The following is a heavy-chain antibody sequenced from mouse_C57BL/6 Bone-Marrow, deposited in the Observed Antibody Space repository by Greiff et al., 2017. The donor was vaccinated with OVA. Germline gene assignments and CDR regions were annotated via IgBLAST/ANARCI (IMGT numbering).Heavy chain of an antibody. J-gene: IGHJ1*03. V-gene: IGHV14-3*01. CDR1: GFNIKNTY. CDR2: IDPATGNH. D-gene: IGHD1-1*01. CDR3: ARTTTTVVAKGYFDV. Sequence: VQLQQSVAELVRPGASVKLSCTASGFNIKNTYMHCVKQRPEQGLEWIGRIDPATGNHKYAPKFQGKATITADTSSNTAYLQLSSLTSEDTAIYYCARTTTTVVAKGYFDVWGTGTTVTVSS.